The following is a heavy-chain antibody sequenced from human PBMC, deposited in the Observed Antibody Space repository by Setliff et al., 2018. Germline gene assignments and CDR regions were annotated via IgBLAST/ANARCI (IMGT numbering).Heavy chain of an antibody. CDR2: IYQSGTT. D-gene: IGHD3-10*01. V-gene: IGHV4-4*02. J-gene: IGHJ4*02. CDR3: ARAPGRNIRGDY. Sequence: ASETLSLTCTVSGGSISSSNWWNWVRQPPGKGLEWIGDIYQSGTTNYNPSLKSRVTISADTSKNQFSLKLKSVTAADTAVYYCARAPGRNIRGDYWGQGALVTVSS. CDR1: GGSISSSNW.